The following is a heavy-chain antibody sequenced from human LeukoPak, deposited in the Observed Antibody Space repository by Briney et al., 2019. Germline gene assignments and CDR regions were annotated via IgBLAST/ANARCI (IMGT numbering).Heavy chain of an antibody. CDR1: GGTFGSYA. V-gene: IGHV1-69*13. Sequence: ASVKVSCKASGGTFGSYAISWVRQAPGQGLEWMGGIIPIFGTANYAQKFQGRVTITADESTSTAYIELSSLRSEDTAVYYCARVHDSSGSWDYWGQGTLVTVSS. D-gene: IGHD3-22*01. J-gene: IGHJ4*02. CDR2: IIPIFGTA. CDR3: ARVHDSSGSWDY.